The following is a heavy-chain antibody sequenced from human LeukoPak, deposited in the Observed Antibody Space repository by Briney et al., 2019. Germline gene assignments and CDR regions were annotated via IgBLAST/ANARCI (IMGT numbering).Heavy chain of an antibody. CDR3: ARDWDIVVVPADHPGFDP. CDR2: ISDSAGTI. Sequence: PGGSLRLSCAASGFTFSSYEMIWVRQAPGKGLEWVSYISDSAGTIYYADSVKGRFTISRDNAKNSLYLQMNSLRAEDTAVYYCARDWDIVVVPADHPGFDPWGQGTLVTVSS. J-gene: IGHJ5*02. CDR1: GFTFSSYE. V-gene: IGHV3-48*03. D-gene: IGHD2-2*01.